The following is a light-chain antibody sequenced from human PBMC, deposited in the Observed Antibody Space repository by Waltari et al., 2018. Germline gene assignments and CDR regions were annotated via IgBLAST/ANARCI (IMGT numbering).Light chain of an antibody. CDR1: QGISSA. J-gene: IGKJ5*01. CDR2: DAS. Sequence: AIQLTQSPSSLSASVGDRVTITCRASQGISSALAWYQQKPGKAPKLLSYDASSLESGVPSRFSGSGSGTDFTLTISSLQPEDFATYYCQQFNNYPLITFGQGTRLEIK. CDR3: QQFNNYPLIT. V-gene: IGKV1D-13*01.